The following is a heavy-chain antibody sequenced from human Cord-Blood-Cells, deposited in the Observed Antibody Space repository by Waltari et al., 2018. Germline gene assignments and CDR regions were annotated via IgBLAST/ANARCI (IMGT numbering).Heavy chain of an antibody. CDR3: ARDSGDYVWGSYRYFDY. Sequence: EVQLVESGGGLVKPGGSLRLSCAASGFTFSSYSMNWVRQAPGKGLGWVQSISSSSSYIYYANSVKGRFTISRDNAKNSLYLQMNSLRAEDTAVYYCARDSGDYVWGSYRYFDYWGQGTLVTVSS. CDR2: ISSSSSYI. CDR1: GFTFSSYS. D-gene: IGHD3-16*02. J-gene: IGHJ4*02. V-gene: IGHV3-21*01.